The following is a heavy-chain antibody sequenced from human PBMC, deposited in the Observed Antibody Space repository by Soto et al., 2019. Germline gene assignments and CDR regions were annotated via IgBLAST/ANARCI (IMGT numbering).Heavy chain of an antibody. V-gene: IGHV4-59*01. CDR3: ARLGASRTLV. J-gene: IGHJ3*01. Sequence: SQTCFGSDGSTDRTSWSLIRQSPGKGLEWIGYVYYTGDTNYNPSLKSRVTISVDPSKSQFSLKLNSVTAADTAVYFCARLGASRTLVWGQGTMVTVS. CDR1: DGSTDRTS. D-gene: IGHD7-27*01. CDR2: VYYTGDT.